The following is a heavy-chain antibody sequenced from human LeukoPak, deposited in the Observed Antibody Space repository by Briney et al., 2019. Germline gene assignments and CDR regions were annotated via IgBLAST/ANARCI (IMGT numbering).Heavy chain of an antibody. CDR1: GFTVSSNY. Sequence: GASLRLSCAASGFTVSSNYMSWVRQAPGKGLEWVSVIYSGSSTNYADSVKGRFTISRDNPKNTLYLQMNSLRAEDTAVYFCAKRGVVIRVILVGFHKEAYYFDSWGQGALVTVSS. CDR2: IYSGSST. D-gene: IGHD3-22*01. CDR3: AKRGVVIRVILVGFHKEAYYFDS. V-gene: IGHV3-53*01. J-gene: IGHJ4*02.